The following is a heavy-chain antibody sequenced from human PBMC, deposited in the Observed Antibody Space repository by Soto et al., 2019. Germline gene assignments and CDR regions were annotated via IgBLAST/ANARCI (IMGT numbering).Heavy chain of an antibody. CDR2: IIPIFGTA. Sequence: SVKVSCKASGGTFSSYAISWVRQAPGQGLEWMGGIIPIFGTANYAQKFQGRVTITGDASTSTAYMELSSLRSEDTAVYYCARGAWHYYYGMDVWGQGTTVTVSS. J-gene: IGHJ6*02. CDR3: ARGAWHYYYGMDV. V-gene: IGHV1-69*13. CDR1: GGTFSSYA.